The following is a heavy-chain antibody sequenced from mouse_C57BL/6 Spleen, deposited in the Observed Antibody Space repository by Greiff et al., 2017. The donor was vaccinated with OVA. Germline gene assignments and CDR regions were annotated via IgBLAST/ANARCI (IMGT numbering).Heavy chain of an antibody. CDR1: GYTFTDYN. CDR2: INPNNGGT. CDR3: AREGAYYGNFMDY. Sequence: EVHLVESGPELVKPGASVKIPCKASGYTFTDYNMDWVKQSHGKSLEWIGDINPNNGGTIYNQKFKGKATLTVDKSSSTAYMELRSLTSEDTAVYYCAREGAYYGNFMDYWGQGTSVTVSS. J-gene: IGHJ4*01. D-gene: IGHD2-10*01. V-gene: IGHV1-18*01.